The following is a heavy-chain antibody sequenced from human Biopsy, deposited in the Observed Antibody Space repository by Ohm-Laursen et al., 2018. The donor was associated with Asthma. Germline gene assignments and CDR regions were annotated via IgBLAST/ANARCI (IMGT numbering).Heavy chain of an antibody. CDR1: GDAMSTSGSY. J-gene: IGHJ2*01. CDR3: ARAVSSSSYWYFDL. Sequence: GTLSLTCIVSGDAMSTSGSYWGWIRQSPGKGLEWIGSIYYSGRTYSNPSLESRVTISPDTSKNHFSLKVTCVTAADTAVYYCARAVSSSSYWYFDLWGRGDLVTVSS. CDR2: IYYSGRT. V-gene: IGHV4-39*02. D-gene: IGHD6-6*01.